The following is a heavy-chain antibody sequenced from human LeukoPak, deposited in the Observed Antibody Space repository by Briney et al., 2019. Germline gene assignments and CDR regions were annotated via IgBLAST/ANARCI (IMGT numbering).Heavy chain of an antibody. J-gene: IGHJ4*02. Sequence: ASVKVSCKASGYTLINHWMHCVRQVTGQGLEWMGRISPKSGDRGYAQRFQGRITITRNTPLSTVYLEVNSLTSEDTAVYYCAKTPPGGDVDHWGEGTLVTVSS. CDR3: AKTPPGGDVDH. CDR2: ISPKSGDR. D-gene: IGHD3-16*01. CDR1: GYTLINHW. V-gene: IGHV1-8*03.